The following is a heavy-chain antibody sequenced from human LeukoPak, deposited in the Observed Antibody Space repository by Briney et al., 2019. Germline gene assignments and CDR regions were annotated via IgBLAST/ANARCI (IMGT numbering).Heavy chain of an antibody. D-gene: IGHD3-10*01. Sequence: GGSLRLSCAASGFTFSDYYLTWIRQAPGKGLEWVSSISSSANTISSSANTISYADSVKGRFTISRDNAKNSLYLQMNSLRAEDTALYYCARKSASGNYPLDYWGQGTLVTVSS. CDR1: GFTFSDYY. CDR2: ISSSANTISSSANTI. CDR3: ARKSASGNYPLDY. V-gene: IGHV3-11*01. J-gene: IGHJ4*02.